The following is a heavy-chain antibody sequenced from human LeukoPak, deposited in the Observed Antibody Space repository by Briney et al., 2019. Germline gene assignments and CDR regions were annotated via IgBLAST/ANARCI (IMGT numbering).Heavy chain of an antibody. CDR3: ARSLGYCTSNVCYLKY. Sequence: SETLSLTCAVYGGSFSGYYWSWIRQPPGKGLEWIGEINHSGSTYYNPSLKSRVTISVDTSKNQFSLKLSSVTAADTAVYYCARSLGYCTSNVCYLKYWGQGTLVTVSS. J-gene: IGHJ4*02. V-gene: IGHV4-34*01. CDR2: INHSGST. CDR1: GGSFSGYY. D-gene: IGHD2-8*01.